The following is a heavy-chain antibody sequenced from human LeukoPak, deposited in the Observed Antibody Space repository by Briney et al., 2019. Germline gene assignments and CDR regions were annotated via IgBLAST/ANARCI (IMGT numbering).Heavy chain of an antibody. CDR2: IHTSGST. J-gene: IGHJ6*03. V-gene: IGHV4-4*09. Sequence: SETLSLTCTVSGGSISSYYWSWIRQPPGKGLEWIGYIHTSGSTNYNPSLKSRVTISVDTSKNQFSLKLSSVTAADTAVYYCARQIDFWSGYYTYYYMDVWGKGTTVTVSS. D-gene: IGHD3-3*01. CDR3: ARQIDFWSGYYTYYYMDV. CDR1: GGSISSYY.